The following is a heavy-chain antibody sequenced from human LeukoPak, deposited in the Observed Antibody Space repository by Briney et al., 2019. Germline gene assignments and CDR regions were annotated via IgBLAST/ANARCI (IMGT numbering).Heavy chain of an antibody. CDR3: AREGVHYYGSGSYRDY. D-gene: IGHD3-10*01. CDR2: IIPIFGTA. CDR1: GGAFSSYA. J-gene: IGHJ4*02. V-gene: IGHV1-69*01. Sequence: SVKISCKASGGAFSSYAISWVRQAPGQGLEWMGGIIPIFGTANYAQKFQGRVTITADESTSTAYMELSSLRSEDTAVYYCAREGVHYYGSGSYRDYWGQGTLVTVSS.